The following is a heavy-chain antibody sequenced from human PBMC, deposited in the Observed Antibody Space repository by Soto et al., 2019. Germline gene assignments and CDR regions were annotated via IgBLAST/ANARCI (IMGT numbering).Heavy chain of an antibody. CDR1: GFTFSSYG. V-gene: IGHV3-23*01. CDR3: AGKYCTNGICYTISYYYIDV. Sequence: LQLLESGGGLVQPGGSLRLSCAASGFTFSSYGMNWVRQAPGKGLEWVSSITYSGGNTYYADSVEGRFTISRDNSKDTLYLKMNSLRAKDTAVYYCAGKYCTNGICYTISYYYIDVWGKGTTVTVSS. D-gene: IGHD2-8*01. J-gene: IGHJ6*03. CDR2: ITYSGGNT.